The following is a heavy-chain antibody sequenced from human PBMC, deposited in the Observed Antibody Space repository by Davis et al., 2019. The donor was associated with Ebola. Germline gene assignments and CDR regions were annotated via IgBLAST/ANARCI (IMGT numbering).Heavy chain of an antibody. CDR1: GYTFTGYY. CDR2: INPNRGST. Sequence: ASVKVSCKASGYTFTGYYMHWVRQAPGQGLEWMGWINPNRGSTNYAQKFQGRVTMTRDTSISTAYMELSSLRSGDTAVYYCARATPYYYDRSGYHRFYFDYWGQGTLVTVSS. CDR3: ARATPYYYDRSGYHRFYFDY. D-gene: IGHD3-22*01. V-gene: IGHV1-2*02. J-gene: IGHJ4*02.